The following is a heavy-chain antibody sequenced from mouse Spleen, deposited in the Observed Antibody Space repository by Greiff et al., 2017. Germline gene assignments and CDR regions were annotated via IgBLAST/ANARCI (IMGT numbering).Heavy chain of an antibody. D-gene: IGHD1-1*01. CDR1: GFTFSSYA. CDR2: ISSGGST. V-gene: IGHV5-6-5*01. Sequence: EVQLVESGGGLVKPGGSLKLSCAASGFTFSSYAMSWVRQTPEKRLEWVASISSGGSTYYPDSVKGRFTISRDNARNILYLQMSSLRSEDTAMYYCARGRGGYYYGSSYSYFDYWGQGTTLTVSS. J-gene: IGHJ2*01. CDR3: ARGRGGYYYGSSYSYFDY.